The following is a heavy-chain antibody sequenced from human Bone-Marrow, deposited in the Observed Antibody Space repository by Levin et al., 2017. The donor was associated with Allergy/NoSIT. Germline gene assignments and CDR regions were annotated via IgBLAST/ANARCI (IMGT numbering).Heavy chain of an antibody. J-gene: IGHJ5*02. V-gene: IGHV4-61*01. CDR2: IYSSGRT. D-gene: IGHD3-10*01. CDR1: GGSVSSGTYY. Sequence: SQTLSLTCTVSGGSVSSGTYYWNWIRQPPGKGLEWIGYIYSSGRTKYNPSLKSRVTISVDTSKNQFSLKLSSVTAADTAVYFCARGEYYYGSGNWFDPWGQGTLVTVSS. CDR3: ARGEYYYGSGNWFDP.